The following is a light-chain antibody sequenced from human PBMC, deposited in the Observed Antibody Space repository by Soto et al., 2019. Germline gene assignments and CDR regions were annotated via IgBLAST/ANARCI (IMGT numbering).Light chain of an antibody. CDR1: QSISSY. Sequence: DIQMTQSPSSQSASVGDRVTITSRASQSISSYLNWYQQKPGKAPKLLIYAASSLQSGVPSRFSGSGSGTDFTLTISSLQPEDFATYYCQQSYSTLGTFGQGTKVEIK. J-gene: IGKJ1*01. V-gene: IGKV1-39*01. CDR2: AAS. CDR3: QQSYSTLGT.